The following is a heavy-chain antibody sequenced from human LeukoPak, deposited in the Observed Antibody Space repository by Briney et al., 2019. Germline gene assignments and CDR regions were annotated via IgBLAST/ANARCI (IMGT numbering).Heavy chain of an antibody. CDR2: IIPIFGTA. D-gene: IGHD2-15*01. V-gene: IGHV1-69*05. J-gene: IGHJ5*02. CDR3: ARDDSRNWFDP. CDR1: GGTFTSYA. Sequence: SVKVSCKASGGTFTSYAISWVRQAPGQGLEWMGGIIPIFGTANYAQKFQGRVTITTDKSTSTVYMELSSLRSEDTAVYYCARDDSRNWFDPWGQGTPVTVSS.